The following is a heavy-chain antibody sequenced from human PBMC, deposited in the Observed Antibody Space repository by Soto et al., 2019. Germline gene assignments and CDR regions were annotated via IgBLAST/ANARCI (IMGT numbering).Heavy chain of an antibody. CDR3: ARAPRVTLNWFDP. D-gene: IGHD2-21*02. J-gene: IGHJ5*02. CDR2: IIPIFGTA. Sequence: GASVKVSCKASGGTFSSYAISWVRQAPGQGLEWMGGIIPIFGTANYAQKFQGRVTITADESTSTAYMELSSLRSEDTAVYYCARAPRVTLNWFDPWGQGTLVTVSS. CDR1: GGTFSSYA. V-gene: IGHV1-69*13.